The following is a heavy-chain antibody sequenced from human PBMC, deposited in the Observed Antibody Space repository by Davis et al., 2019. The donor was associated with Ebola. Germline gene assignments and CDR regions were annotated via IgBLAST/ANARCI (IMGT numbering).Heavy chain of an antibody. CDR2: ISGSGGST. J-gene: IGHJ4*02. Sequence: GESLKISCAASGFTFSSYWMSWVRQAPGKGLEWVSAISGSGGSTYYSDSVKGRFTISRDHSKNTLYLQMNSLRAEDTAVYFCAKVRYYSTWRGGFDSWGQGTLVTVSS. CDR3: AKVRYYSTWRGGFDS. V-gene: IGHV3-23*01. CDR1: GFTFSSYW. D-gene: IGHD3-10*01.